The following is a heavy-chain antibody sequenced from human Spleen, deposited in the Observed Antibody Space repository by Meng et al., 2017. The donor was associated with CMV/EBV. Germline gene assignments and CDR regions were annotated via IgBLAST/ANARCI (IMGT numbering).Heavy chain of an antibody. V-gene: IGHV3-21*01. CDR2: ISGTSTYI. Sequence: GESLKISCVASGFNFESYSMNWVRQAPGKGPEWVSFISGTSTYIYYADSVKGRFTVSRDNADNSLYLQMNSLRAEDTAVYYCARGGYDIWTGYPFWGQGTLVTVSS. CDR1: GFNFESYS. CDR3: ARGGYDIWTGYPF. J-gene: IGHJ4*02. D-gene: IGHD3-9*01.